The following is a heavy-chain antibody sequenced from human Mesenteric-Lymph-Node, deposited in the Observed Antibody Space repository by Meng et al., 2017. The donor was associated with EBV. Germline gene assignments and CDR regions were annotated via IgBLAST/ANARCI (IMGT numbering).Heavy chain of an antibody. V-gene: IGHV1-18*01. J-gene: IGHJ5*02. D-gene: IGHD2-2*01. CDR3: AREGRVPAAMGFDP. CDR1: GYSFTSYG. CDR2: TSGYNGNT. Sequence: QMQLAQSGAEVKRPGASVKVSCKGSGYSFTSYGIGWVRQAPGQGLEWMGWTSGYNGNTNYAQKFQGRVTMTTDTSTSTAYMELRSLRSDDTAVYYCAREGRVPAAMGFDPWGQGTLVTVSS.